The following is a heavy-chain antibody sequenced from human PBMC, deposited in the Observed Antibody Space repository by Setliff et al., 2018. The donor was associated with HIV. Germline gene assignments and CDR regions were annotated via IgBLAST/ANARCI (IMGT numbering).Heavy chain of an antibody. D-gene: IGHD6-13*01. J-gene: IGHJ4*02. CDR3: ARGRMAAAGMFIPRALDY. CDR1: GDTFRNYA. Sequence: SVKVSCKVSGDTFRNYAINWVRLAPGQGLEWMGEIMALFQRTQYAQKFQGRVTFTTDESTSTAYMELGSLRSDDTAIFYCARGRMAAAGMFIPRALDYWGQGTLVTVSS. V-gene: IGHV1-69*05. CDR2: IMALFQRT.